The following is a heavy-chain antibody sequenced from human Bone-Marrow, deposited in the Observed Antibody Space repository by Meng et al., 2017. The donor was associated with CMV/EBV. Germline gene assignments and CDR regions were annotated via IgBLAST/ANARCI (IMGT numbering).Heavy chain of an antibody. CDR2: IYIDERRAPNT. V-gene: IGHV3-74*03. D-gene: IGHD7-27*01. J-gene: IGHJ4*02. CDR3: ARSTASGTDYWG. CDR1: GFTLSDYW. Sequence: GESLKISCAASGFTLSDYWMHWVRQAPGKGLMWVARIYIDERRAPNTMHADSVKGRFTISSDNAKNTLYLQMNSLRVEDTAVYYCARSTASGTDYWGWGQGTLVTFAS.